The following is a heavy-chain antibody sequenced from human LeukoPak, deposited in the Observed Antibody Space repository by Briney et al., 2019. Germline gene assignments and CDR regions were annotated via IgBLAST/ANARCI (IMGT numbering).Heavy chain of an antibody. CDR3: APPPYYYEANGYSVA. D-gene: IGHD3-22*01. J-gene: IGHJ5*02. V-gene: IGHV4-4*07. CDR1: GASISSYY. CDR2: IYSSGRN. Sequence: SETLSLTCTVSGASISSYYWSWIRQPAGKGLEWIGRIYSSGRNDYNPSLKSRVTMSVDTSKNQFSLKLSSVTAADTAVYYCAPPPYYYEANGYSVAWGQGTLVTVSS.